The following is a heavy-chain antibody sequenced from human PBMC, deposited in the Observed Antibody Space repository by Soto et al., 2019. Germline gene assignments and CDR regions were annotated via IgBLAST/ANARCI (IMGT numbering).Heavy chain of an antibody. D-gene: IGHD6-13*01. Sequence: GASVKVSCKASGYTFTSYGIGWVRQAPGQGLEWMGWISAYNGNTNYAQKLQGRVTMTTDTSTSTAYMELRSLRSDDTAVYYWARGLADSSSWYVWVDPWGQRTLVTVSS. V-gene: IGHV1-18*01. CDR2: ISAYNGNT. CDR3: ARGLADSSSWYVWVDP. J-gene: IGHJ5*02. CDR1: GYTFTSYG.